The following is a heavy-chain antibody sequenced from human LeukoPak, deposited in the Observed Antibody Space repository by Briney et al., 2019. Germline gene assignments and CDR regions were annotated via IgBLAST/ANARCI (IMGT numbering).Heavy chain of an antibody. CDR3: AKDASIAVIGYYFDY. D-gene: IGHD6-19*01. CDR2: ISWNSGSI. CDR1: GFTFDVYA. J-gene: IGHJ4*02. Sequence: PGRSLRLSCAASGFTFDVYAMHWVRQAPGKGLEWVSGISWNSGSIGYADSVKGRFTISRDNAKNSLYLQMNSLRAEDTALYYCAKDASIAVIGYYFDYWGQGTLVTVSS. V-gene: IGHV3-9*01.